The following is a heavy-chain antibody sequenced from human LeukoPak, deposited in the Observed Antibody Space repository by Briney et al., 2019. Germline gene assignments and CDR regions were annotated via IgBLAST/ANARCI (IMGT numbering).Heavy chain of an antibody. CDR2: ISGSGGST. J-gene: IGHJ4*02. CDR1: GFTFSSCA. V-gene: IGHV3-23*01. D-gene: IGHD2-15*01. Sequence: GGSLRLSCAASGFTFSSCAMSWVRQAPGTGLEWVSTISGSGGSTNYADSVKGRFTISRDNSKNTLYLQMNSLRAEDTAVYYCSVEAAPRGAFDSWGQGPLVPVSS. CDR3: SVEAAPRGAFDS.